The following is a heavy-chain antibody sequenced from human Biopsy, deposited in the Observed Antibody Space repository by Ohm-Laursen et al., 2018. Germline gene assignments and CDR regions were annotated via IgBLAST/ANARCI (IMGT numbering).Heavy chain of an antibody. Sequence: SVKVSCKVSGYTLTELSMHWVRQAPGKGLKWMGGFAPENGKTVYTQNFQARVSMTEDTSTDTAYMELRSLRSEDTAVYYCAADINVWNVNYWGQGTQVTVSS. V-gene: IGHV1-24*01. CDR2: FAPENGKT. D-gene: IGHD1-1*01. J-gene: IGHJ4*02. CDR3: AADINVWNVNY. CDR1: GYTLTELS.